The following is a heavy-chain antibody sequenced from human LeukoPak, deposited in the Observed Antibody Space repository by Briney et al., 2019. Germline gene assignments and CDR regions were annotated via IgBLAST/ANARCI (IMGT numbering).Heavy chain of an antibody. CDR1: GFTFRNYG. CDR2: VRYDETTK. D-gene: IGHD2-2*01. J-gene: IGHJ4*02. V-gene: IGHV3-30*02. Sequence: PGGSLRLSCAASGFTFRNYGMHWVRQAPGKGLEWVAFVRYDETTKFYADSVKGRFTISRDNSKTTLYLQMNSLRVEDTAVYYCAKDVPTPYFDYWGQGTLVTVSS. CDR3: AKDVPTPYFDY.